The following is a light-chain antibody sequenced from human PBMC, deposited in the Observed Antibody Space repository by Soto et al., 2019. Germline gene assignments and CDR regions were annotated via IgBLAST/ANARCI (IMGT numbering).Light chain of an antibody. V-gene: IGLV3-1*01. J-gene: IGLJ1*01. CDR1: KLGDKY. CDR2: QDS. CDR3: QAWDRSTGV. Sequence: SYELTQPPSVSVSPGQTASITCSGDKLGDKYVCWYHQKPGQSPVLVIYQDSKRPSGIPERFSGSNFGNTATLTISGTQPMDEADYYCQAWDRSTGVFGTGTKLTVL.